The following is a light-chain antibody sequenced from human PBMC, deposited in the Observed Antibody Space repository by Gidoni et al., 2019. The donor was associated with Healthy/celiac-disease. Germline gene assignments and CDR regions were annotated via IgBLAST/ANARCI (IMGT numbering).Light chain of an antibody. CDR2: AAS. V-gene: IGKV1-9*01. CDR1: QGISSY. J-gene: IGKJ1*01. Sequence: DIQLTQSPSFLSASVGDRVTITCRASQGISSYLAWYQQKPGKAHKLLIYAASTLQSGVPSRFSGSGSGTEFTLTISSLQPEDFATYYCQQRNSYPRTFGQGTKVEIK. CDR3: QQRNSYPRT.